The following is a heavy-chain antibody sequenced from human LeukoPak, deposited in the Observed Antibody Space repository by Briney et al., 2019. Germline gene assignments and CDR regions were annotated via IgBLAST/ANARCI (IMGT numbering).Heavy chain of an antibody. CDR2: INPSGGST. V-gene: IGHV1-46*01. CDR3: ARSGVGGTYYYYYYYGMDV. D-gene: IGHD1-26*01. CDR1: GYTFTSYY. Sequence: ASVKVSCKASGYTFTSYYMHWVRQAPGQGLEWMGIINPSGGSTSYAQKFQGRVTMTRDTSTSTVYMELSSLRSEDTAVYYGARSGVGGTYYYYYYYGMDVWGQGTTVTVSS. J-gene: IGHJ6*02.